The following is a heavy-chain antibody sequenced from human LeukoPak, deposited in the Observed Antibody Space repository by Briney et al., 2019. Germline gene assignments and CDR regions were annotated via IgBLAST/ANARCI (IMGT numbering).Heavy chain of an antibody. CDR1: GYTFTGYY. V-gene: IGHV1-46*01. J-gene: IGHJ6*02. Sequence: ASVKVSCKASGYTFTGYYMHWVRQAPGLGLEWMGIINPSGGSTTYALKFQGRVTMASDTSTSTVYMELSSLRSEDTAVYYCARDYSGGYNVWGQGTTVTVSS. CDR2: INPSGGST. CDR3: ARDYSGGYNV. D-gene: IGHD1-26*01.